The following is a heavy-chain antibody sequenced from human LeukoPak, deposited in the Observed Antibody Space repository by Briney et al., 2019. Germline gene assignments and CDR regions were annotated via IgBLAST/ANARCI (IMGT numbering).Heavy chain of an antibody. Sequence: ASVKVSCKASGYTFTGYYMHWVRQAPGQGLEWMGWINPNSGGTNYAQKFQGRVTMTRDTSISTAYMELSRLRSDDTAVYYCARDQRLLWFREQPNGWFDPWGQGTLVTVSS. D-gene: IGHD3-10*01. CDR2: INPNSGGT. CDR3: ARDQRLLWFREQPNGWFDP. CDR1: GYTFTGYY. V-gene: IGHV1-2*02. J-gene: IGHJ5*02.